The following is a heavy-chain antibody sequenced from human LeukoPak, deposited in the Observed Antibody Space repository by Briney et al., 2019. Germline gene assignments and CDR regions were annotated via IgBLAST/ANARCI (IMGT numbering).Heavy chain of an antibody. Sequence: PSETLSLTCTVSGGSISTYYWSWLRQPPGKGLEWIGYIHYSGSTNYNPSLKSRVAISVDTSKNQFSLKLSFVTAADTAVYYCARLIGGVGYFDLWGRGTLVTVSS. CDR3: ARLIGGVGYFDL. CDR1: GGSISTYY. J-gene: IGHJ2*01. CDR2: IHYSGST. V-gene: IGHV4-59*08.